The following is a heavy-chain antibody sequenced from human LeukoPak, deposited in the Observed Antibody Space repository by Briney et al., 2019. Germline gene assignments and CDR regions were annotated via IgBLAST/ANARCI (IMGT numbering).Heavy chain of an antibody. D-gene: IGHD3-22*01. CDR1: GYTFTNYG. V-gene: IGHV1-18*01. Sequence: ASVKVSCKASGYTFTNYGIFWVRQAPGQGLEWMGWISAYSGNTNYAQKLQGRVTMTAETSTSTAYMELESLRSDDTAVYYCAISQGSYYDTSGYLGGDYWGQGTLVTVSS. CDR2: ISAYSGNT. J-gene: IGHJ4*02. CDR3: AISQGSYYDTSGYLGGDY.